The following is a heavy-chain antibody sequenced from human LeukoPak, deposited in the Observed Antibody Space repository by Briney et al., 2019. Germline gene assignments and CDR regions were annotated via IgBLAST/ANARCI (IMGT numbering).Heavy chain of an antibody. V-gene: IGHV4-39*01. CDR3: ASLEKGYGDYVY. J-gene: IGHJ4*02. D-gene: IGHD4-17*01. Sequence: SETLSLACTVSGGSISSSSYYWGWIRQPPGKGLEWIGSIYYSGSTYYSPSLKSRVTISVDTSKNQFSLKLSSVTAADTAVYYCASLEKGYGDYVYWGQGTLVTVSS. CDR2: IYYSGST. CDR1: GGSISSSSYY.